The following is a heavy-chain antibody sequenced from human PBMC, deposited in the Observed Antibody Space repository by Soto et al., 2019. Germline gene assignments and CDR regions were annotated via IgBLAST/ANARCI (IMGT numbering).Heavy chain of an antibody. CDR1: GGSFSGYY. CDR3: ARISGGFGVVILYYYMDV. Sequence: QVQLQQWGAGLLKPSETLSLTCAVYGGSFSGYYWSWIRQPPGKGLEWIGEINHSGSTNYNPSLKRRVTISVDTSKDQFSLKLSSGTAADTAVYYCARISGGFGVVILYYYMDVWGKGTTVTVSS. D-gene: IGHD3-3*01. J-gene: IGHJ6*03. V-gene: IGHV4-34*01. CDR2: INHSGST.